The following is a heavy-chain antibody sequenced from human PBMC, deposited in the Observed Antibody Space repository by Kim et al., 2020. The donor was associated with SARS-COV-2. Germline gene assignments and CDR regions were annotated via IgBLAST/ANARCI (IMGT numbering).Heavy chain of an antibody. Sequence: SETLSLTCTVSGGSVSTESYYWSWIRQPPGKGLEWIGYIYYSGSTNYNPSLKSRVTISVDTSKNQFSLKLSSVTAADTALYYCARTSHPTSGQWPFFDYRGQGTLVTVSS. D-gene: IGHD6-19*01. CDR3: ARTSHPTSGQWPFFDY. CDR1: GGSVSTESYY. CDR2: IYYSGST. V-gene: IGHV4-61*01. J-gene: IGHJ4*02.